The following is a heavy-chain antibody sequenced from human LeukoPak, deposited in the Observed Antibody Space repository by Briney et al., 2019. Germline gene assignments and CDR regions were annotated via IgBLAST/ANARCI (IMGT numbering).Heavy chain of an antibody. CDR1: GGTFSNYA. J-gene: IGHJ5*02. CDR2: IITNYGTT. V-gene: IGHV1-69*13. CDR3: ARDLRNYDSSGEFDP. Sequence: SVKVSCKASGGTFSNYAISWVRQAPGQGLEWMGGIITNYGTTNYAQKFQGRVTITADESTSTAYMELSSLRSEDTAVYYCARDLRNYDSSGEFDPWGQGTLVTVSS. D-gene: IGHD3-22*01.